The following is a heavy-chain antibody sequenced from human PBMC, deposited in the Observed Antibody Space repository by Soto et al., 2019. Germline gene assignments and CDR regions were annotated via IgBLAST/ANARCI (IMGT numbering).Heavy chain of an antibody. CDR2: ISGSGGST. Sequence: EVQLLESGGGLVQPGGSLRLSCAASGFTFSSYAMNWVRQGPGKGLEWVSVISGSGGSTYYADSAKGRFTISRDNSKNTLYLQMNSLRAEDTAVYYCASRSSGWYFDYWGQGTLVTVSS. V-gene: IGHV3-23*01. CDR1: GFTFSSYA. J-gene: IGHJ4*02. D-gene: IGHD6-19*01. CDR3: ASRSSGWYFDY.